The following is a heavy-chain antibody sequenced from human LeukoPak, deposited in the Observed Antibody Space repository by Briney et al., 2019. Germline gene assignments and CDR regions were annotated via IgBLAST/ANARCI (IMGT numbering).Heavy chain of an antibody. J-gene: IGHJ6*03. CDR2: ISAYNGNT. V-gene: IGHV1-18*01. CDR1: GYTFTSYG. Sequence: ASVKVSCKASGYTFTSYGISWVRQAPGQGLEWMGWISAYNGNTNHAQKLQGRVTMTTDTSTSTAYMELRSLRSDDTAVYYCAREVGSMVRGVTYFDYYYYMDVWGKGTTVTISS. D-gene: IGHD3-10*01. CDR3: AREVGSMVRGVTYFDYYYYMDV.